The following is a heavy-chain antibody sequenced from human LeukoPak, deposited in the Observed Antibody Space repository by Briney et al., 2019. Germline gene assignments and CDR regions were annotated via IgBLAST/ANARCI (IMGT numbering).Heavy chain of an antibody. J-gene: IGHJ4*02. Sequence: SETLSLTCTVSGGSISSSSYYWGWIRQSPGKGLEWIGSIHHGGSTYYNPSLKSRVTISVDTSKNQFSPKVTSVTAADSAVYYCARDETLTALFDYWGQGTLVTVSS. CDR1: GGSISSSSYY. CDR2: IHHGGST. V-gene: IGHV4-39*07. CDR3: ARDETLTALFDY.